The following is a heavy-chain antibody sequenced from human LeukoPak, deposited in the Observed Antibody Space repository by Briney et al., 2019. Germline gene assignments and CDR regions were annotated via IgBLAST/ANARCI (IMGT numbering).Heavy chain of an antibody. V-gene: IGHV4-34*01. CDR3: ARGHYYDSSGCFY. CDR2: INHSGST. CDR1: GGSFSGYY. D-gene: IGHD3-22*01. J-gene: IGHJ4*02. Sequence: SETLSLSCAVYGGSFSGYYWSWIRQPPGKGLEWIGEINHSGSTYYNPSLKSRVTISIDTSKNQISLKLSSVTAADTAVYYCARGHYYDSSGCFYWGQGTLVTVSS.